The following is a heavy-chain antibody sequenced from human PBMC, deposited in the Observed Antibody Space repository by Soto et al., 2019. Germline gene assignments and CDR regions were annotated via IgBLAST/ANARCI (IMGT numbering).Heavy chain of an antibody. CDR3: ARARDKYGGHFAY. D-gene: IGHD5-12*01. CDR2: IYHTGNT. Sequence: QVQLQESGPGLVKPSQTLSLTCAVSHGSVNSGGYYWSWIRQLPGKGLEWIGQIYHTGNTYYNPSLKSRVSMSVDTSKTQFSVMLSSVKAADTAVYFGARARDKYGGHFAYWGQGILVTVSS. V-gene: IGHV4-31*11. CDR1: HGSVNSGGYY. J-gene: IGHJ4*02.